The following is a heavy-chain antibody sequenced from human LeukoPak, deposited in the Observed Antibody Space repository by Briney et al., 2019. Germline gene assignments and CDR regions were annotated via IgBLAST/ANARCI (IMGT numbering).Heavy chain of an antibody. V-gene: IGHV3-53*01. CDR1: GGSISSNY. D-gene: IGHD5-24*01. J-gene: IGHJ5*02. CDR2: IYSGGST. CDR3: ASSGEGYGILGFDP. Sequence: PSETLSLTCTVSGGSISSNYMSWVRQAPGKGLEWVSVIYSGGSTYYADSVKGRFTISRDNSKNTLYLQMNSLRAEDTAVYYCASSGEGYGILGFDPWGQGTLVTVSS.